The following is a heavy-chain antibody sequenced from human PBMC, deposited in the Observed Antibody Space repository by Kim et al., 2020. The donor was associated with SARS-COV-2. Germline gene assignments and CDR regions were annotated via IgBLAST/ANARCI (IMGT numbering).Heavy chain of an antibody. CDR3: ARRGYSYGYYFDY. CDR1: GGSFSGYY. Sequence: SETLSLTCAVYGGSFSGYYWSWIRQPPGKGLEWIGEINHSGSTNYNPSLKSRVTISVDTSKNQFSLKLSSVTAADTAVYYCARRGYSYGYYFDYWGQGTLVTVSS. J-gene: IGHJ4*02. V-gene: IGHV4-34*01. CDR2: INHSGST. D-gene: IGHD5-18*01.